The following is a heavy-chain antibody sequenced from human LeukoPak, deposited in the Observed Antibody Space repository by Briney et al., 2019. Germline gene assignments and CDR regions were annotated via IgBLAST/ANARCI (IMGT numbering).Heavy chain of an antibody. CDR3: ARDSSGWYHWFDP. CDR1: GYTFTTFD. D-gene: IGHD6-19*01. J-gene: IGHJ5*02. V-gene: IGHV1-8*02. Sequence: ASVKVSCKASGYTFTTFDINWVRQATGQGLEWMGWMNPNSGNTGYAQRFQGRVTMTRNTSISTAYMELSSLRSEDTAVYYCARDSSGWYHWFDPWGQGTLVTVSS. CDR2: MNPNSGNT.